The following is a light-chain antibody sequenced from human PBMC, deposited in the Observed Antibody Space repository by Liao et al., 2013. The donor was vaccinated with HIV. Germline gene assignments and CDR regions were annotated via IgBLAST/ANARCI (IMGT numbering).Light chain of an antibody. CDR3: QVWDSSSDHYV. Sequence: SYELTQPPSVSVSPGQTANIACSGEKLGDKYVCWYQVKPGQAPVLVIYYDSDRPSGIPERFSGSNSGNTATLTISRVEAGDEADYYCQVWDSSSDHYVFGTGTKVTVL. V-gene: IGLV3-1*01. CDR2: YDS. CDR1: KLGDKY. J-gene: IGLJ1*01.